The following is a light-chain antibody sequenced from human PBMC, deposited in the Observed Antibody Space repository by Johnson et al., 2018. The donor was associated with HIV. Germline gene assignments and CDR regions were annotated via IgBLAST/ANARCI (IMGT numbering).Light chain of an antibody. V-gene: IGLV1-51*01. CDR3: GTWDTSLSDYYV. Sequence: QSVLTQPPSVSAAPGQKVTISCSGSSSNIGNNYVSWYQQLPGTAPKLLIYDNDKRPSGIPDRFSGSKSGTSATLGITGLQNGDEADYYCGTWDTSLSDYYVFGTGTKVTVL. CDR1: SSNIGNNY. CDR2: DND. J-gene: IGLJ1*01.